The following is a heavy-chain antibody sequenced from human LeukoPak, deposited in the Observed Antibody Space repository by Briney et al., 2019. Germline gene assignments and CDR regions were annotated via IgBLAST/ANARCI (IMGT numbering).Heavy chain of an antibody. J-gene: IGHJ6*02. CDR2: ISGSGGST. CDR1: GFTFSSYA. V-gene: IGHV3-23*01. D-gene: IGHD3-10*01. CDR3: AKAIRVRGPTRDYGMDV. Sequence: PGGSLRLSCAASGFTFSSYAMSWVRQAPGKGLEWVSAISGSGGSTYYADSVKGRFTISRDNSKNTLYLQMNSLRAEDTAVYYCAKAIRVRGPTRDYGMDVWGQGTTVTVSS.